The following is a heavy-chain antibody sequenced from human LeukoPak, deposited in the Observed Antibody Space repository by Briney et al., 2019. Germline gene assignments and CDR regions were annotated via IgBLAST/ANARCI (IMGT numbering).Heavy chain of an antibody. CDR3: AKDSGYTYGTARI. Sequence: GGSLRLSCAASGFTVSSNYMSWVRQAPGKGLEWVSVIYSGGSTYYADSVKGRFTISRDNSKNTLYLQMNSLRAEDTAVYYCAKDSGYTYGTARIWGQGTMVTVSS. CDR2: IYSGGST. J-gene: IGHJ3*02. V-gene: IGHV3-66*01. CDR1: GFTVSSNY. D-gene: IGHD5-18*01.